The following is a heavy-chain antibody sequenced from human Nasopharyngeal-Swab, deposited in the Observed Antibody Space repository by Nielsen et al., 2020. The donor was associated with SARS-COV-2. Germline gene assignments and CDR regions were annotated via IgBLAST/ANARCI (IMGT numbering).Heavy chain of an antibody. CDR2: IGDNDHNYAT. V-gene: IGHV3-73*01. CDR3: TTDFYFDY. CDR1: GFIFSASA. Sequence: GGSLRLSCAASGFIFSASAIHWVRQASGKGLEWVGRIGDNDHNYATTYGASVQGRFTISRDDSKNTAFLQMDGLKTEDTALYYCTTDFYFDYWGQGALVTVSS. J-gene: IGHJ4*02.